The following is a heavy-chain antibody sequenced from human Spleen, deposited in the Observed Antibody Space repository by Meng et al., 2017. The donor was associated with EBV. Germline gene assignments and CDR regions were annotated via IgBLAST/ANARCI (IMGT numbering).Heavy chain of an antibody. Sequence: VQLAQADVDLKDPVVSVNVSCKSSGYTFTGFTMYLMHLVPQAHGQGLELMRWDNTYNGNTKYSQTFQRRFAIIMDTSASMDYIELSSLSSEDTAVYFCARGGGSTGLWFFDYWGQGTLVTVSS. CDR2: DNTYNGNT. CDR3: ARGGGSTGLWFFDY. CDR1: GYTFTGFTMYL. D-gene: IGHD2-2*01. J-gene: IGHJ4*02. V-gene: IGHV1-3*04.